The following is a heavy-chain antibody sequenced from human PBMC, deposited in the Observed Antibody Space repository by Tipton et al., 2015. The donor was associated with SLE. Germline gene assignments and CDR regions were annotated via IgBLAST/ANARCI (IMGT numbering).Heavy chain of an antibody. CDR3: ARGLTTGTLDY. CDR2: MNPNSGNT. D-gene: IGHD1-14*01. CDR1: GYTFSTYD. V-gene: IGHV1-8*03. Sequence: QLVQSGAEVKKPGASVKVSCKASGYTFSTYDINWVRQATGQGLEWMGWMNPNSGNTVYAQKFQGRVTIARNTSISTVFMELSSLSSEDTAVYFCARGLTTGTLDYWGQGTLVTVSS. J-gene: IGHJ4*02.